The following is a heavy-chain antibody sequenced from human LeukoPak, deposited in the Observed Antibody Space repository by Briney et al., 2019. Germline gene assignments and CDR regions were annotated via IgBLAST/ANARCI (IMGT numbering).Heavy chain of an antibody. CDR2: INPNSGGT. J-gene: IGHJ4*02. D-gene: IGHD2-21*02. CDR3: ASHRGATAVSDY. CDR1: GYTFTGYY. Sequence: GASVKVSCKASGYTFTGYYMPWVRQAPGQGGEGMGWINPNSGGTNYAQKFQGRGTMTRYTGIRKGYMELSRLRVDEPAVHYCASHRGATAVSDYWGQGTLVTVSS. V-gene: IGHV1-2*02.